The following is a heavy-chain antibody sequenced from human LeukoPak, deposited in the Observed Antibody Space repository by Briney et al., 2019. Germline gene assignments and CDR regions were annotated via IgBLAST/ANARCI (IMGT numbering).Heavy chain of an antibody. J-gene: IGHJ4*02. D-gene: IGHD2-21*02. CDR1: GFTFSNAW. CDR2: IKSKTDGGTT. V-gene: IGHV3-15*05. CDR3: TIDPIVVVTAMDY. Sequence: GGSLRLSCAASGFTFSNAWMSWVRQAPGKGLEWVGRIKSKTDGGTTDYAAPVKGRFTISRDDSKNRLYLQMNSLKMEDTAVYHCTIDPIVVVTAMDYWGQGTLVTVSS.